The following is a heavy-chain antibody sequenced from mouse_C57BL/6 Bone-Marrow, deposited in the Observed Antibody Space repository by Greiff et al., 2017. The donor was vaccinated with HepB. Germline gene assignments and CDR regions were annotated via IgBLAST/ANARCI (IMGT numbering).Heavy chain of an antibody. D-gene: IGHD1-1*02. V-gene: IGHV1-54*01. J-gene: IGHJ3*01. CDR3: ARRLWRTY. Sequence: QVQLQQPGAELVRPGTSVKVSCKASGYAFTNYLIEWVKQRPGQGLEWIGVINPGSGGTNYNEKFKGKATLTADKSSSTAYMQLSSLTSEDSAVYLCARRLWRTYWGQGTLVTVSA. CDR1: GYAFTNYL. CDR2: INPGSGGT.